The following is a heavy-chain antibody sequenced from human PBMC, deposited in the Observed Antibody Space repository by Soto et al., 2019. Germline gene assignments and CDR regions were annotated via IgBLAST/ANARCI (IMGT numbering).Heavy chain of an antibody. J-gene: IGHJ5*02. CDR3: VRDGTKTLRDWFDP. CDR1: GASISGFY. CDR2: IYATGTT. V-gene: IGHV4-4*07. Sequence: PSETLSLTCTVSGASISGFYWSWIRKSAGEGLEWIGRIYATGTTDYNPSLKSRVMMSVDTSKKQFSLKLRSVTAADTAVYYCVRDGTKTLRDWFDPWGQVISVTVSS. D-gene: IGHD1-1*01.